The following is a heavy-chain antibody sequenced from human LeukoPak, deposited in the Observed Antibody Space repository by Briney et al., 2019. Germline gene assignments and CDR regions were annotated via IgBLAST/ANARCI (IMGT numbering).Heavy chain of an antibody. CDR1: GDSISGSSYY. V-gene: IGHV4-39*07. CDR2: IHYSGNT. J-gene: IGHJ4*02. CDR3: ARVLGVETPTYYFDY. D-gene: IGHD3-3*01. Sequence: SETLSLTCTVSGDSISGSSYYWCWIRQPPGKGLEWIGSIHYSGNTQYNPSLKSRVSTSVDTSKNTFSLKLTSVTAADTAVYYCARVLGVETPTYYFDYWGQGTLVTVSS.